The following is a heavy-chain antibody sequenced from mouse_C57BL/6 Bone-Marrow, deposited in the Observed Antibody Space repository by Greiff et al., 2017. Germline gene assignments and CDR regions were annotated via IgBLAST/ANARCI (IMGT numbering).Heavy chain of an antibody. CDR2: ISDGGSYT. Sequence: EVKLMESGGGLVKPGGSLKLSCAASGFTFSSYAMSWVRQTPEKRLEWVATISDGGSYTYYPDNVKGRFTISRDNAKNNLYLQMSNLKSEDTAMYYCARNWAAWFAYWGQGTLVTVSA. J-gene: IGHJ3*01. D-gene: IGHD4-1*01. V-gene: IGHV5-4*03. CDR3: ARNWAAWFAY. CDR1: GFTFSSYA.